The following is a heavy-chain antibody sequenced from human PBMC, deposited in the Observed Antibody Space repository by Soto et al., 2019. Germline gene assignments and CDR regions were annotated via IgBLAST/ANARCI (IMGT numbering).Heavy chain of an antibody. CDR2: IIPILGIA. D-gene: IGHD1-26*01. V-gene: IGHV1-69*04. CDR1: GYTFTSSG. CDR3: ARDIGGSYPGN. Sequence: SVKVSCKASGYTFTSSGISWVRQAPGQGLEWMGRIIPILGIANYAQKFQGRVTITADKSTSTAYMELSSLRSEDTAVYYCARDIGGSYPGNWGQGTLVTVSS. J-gene: IGHJ4*02.